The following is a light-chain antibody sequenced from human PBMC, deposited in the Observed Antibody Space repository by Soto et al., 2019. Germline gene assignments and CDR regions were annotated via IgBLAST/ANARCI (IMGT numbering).Light chain of an antibody. J-gene: IGKJ2*01. V-gene: IGKV3-11*01. Sequence: EIVLTQSPATLSLSPGERATLSCRASQSVSSYLAWYQQKPGQAPRLLIYDASARATGIPARFSGSGSGTDFTLTISRLEPEDFAVYYCQQRSNWPGTFGHGTKLEIK. CDR2: DAS. CDR1: QSVSSY. CDR3: QQRSNWPGT.